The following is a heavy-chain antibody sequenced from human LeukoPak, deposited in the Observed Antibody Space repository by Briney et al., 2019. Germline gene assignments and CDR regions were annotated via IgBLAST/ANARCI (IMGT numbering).Heavy chain of an antibody. CDR3: AKDIVVVTAILFDY. V-gene: IGHV3-23*01. Sequence: GGSLRLSCAASGFTFSSYAMSWVRQAPGKGLEWVSAISGGGGSTYYADSVKGRFTISRDNSKNTLYLQMNSLRAEDTAVYYCAKDIVVVTAILFDYWGQGTLVTVSS. CDR2: ISGGGGST. CDR1: GFTFSSYA. J-gene: IGHJ4*02. D-gene: IGHD2-21*02.